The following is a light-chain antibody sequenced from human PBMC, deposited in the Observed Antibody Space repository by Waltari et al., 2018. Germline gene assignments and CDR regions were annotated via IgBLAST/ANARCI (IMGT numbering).Light chain of an antibody. CDR3: CSYAGTSAI. CDR2: GVN. CDR1: SSDVGNYNY. Sequence: QSALTQPRSVSGSPGQSVTISCTGTSSDVGNYNYVSWYQQHPGKAPKLMIYGVNKRPSVVPDRLSGSKSGNTASLTISGLQADDEADYYCCSYAGTSAIFGGGTKLTVL. V-gene: IGLV2-11*01. J-gene: IGLJ2*01.